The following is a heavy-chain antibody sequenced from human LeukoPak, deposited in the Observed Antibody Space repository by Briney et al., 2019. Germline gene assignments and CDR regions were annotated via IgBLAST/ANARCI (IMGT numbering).Heavy chain of an antibody. Sequence: GGSLRLSCAASGFTFSSYWMSWVRQAPGKGLEWVANIKQDGSEKYYVDSVKGRFTISRDNAKNSLYLQMNSLRAEDTAVYYCARVDNPARYYYYYYMDVWGKGTTVTVSS. J-gene: IGHJ6*03. CDR1: GFTFSSYW. CDR2: IKQDGSEK. D-gene: IGHD3-9*01. V-gene: IGHV3-7*01. CDR3: ARVDNPARYYYYYYMDV.